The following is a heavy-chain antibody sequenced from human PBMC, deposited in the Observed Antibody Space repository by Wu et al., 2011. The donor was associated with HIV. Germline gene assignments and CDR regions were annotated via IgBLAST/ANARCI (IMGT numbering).Heavy chain of an antibody. D-gene: IGHD3-9*01. CDR1: GYLFTGYY. J-gene: IGHJ4*02. V-gene: IGHV1-2*02. Sequence: QVQLIQSGAEVQKPGASVKVSCKASGYLFTGYYIHWVRQGPGQGLQWMGWINPDSGDTNFAQMFQGRVSMTRDTSIKTAAMDLSSLTSDDTAVYYCAINLNHVTFDFWGQGTLVTVSS. CDR3: AINLNHVTFDF. CDR2: INPDSGDT.